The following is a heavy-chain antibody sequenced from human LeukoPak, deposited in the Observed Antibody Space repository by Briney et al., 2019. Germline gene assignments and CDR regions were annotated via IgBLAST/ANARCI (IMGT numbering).Heavy chain of an antibody. CDR2: ISGSGGST. V-gene: IGHV3-23*01. D-gene: IGHD3-10*01. J-gene: IGHJ4*02. CDR1: GFTFSSDA. CDR3: AGITMIRAGHNPFFAY. Sequence: PGGSLRLSCAASGFTFSSDAMSWVRHAPGKGLEWVSAISGSGGSTYYADSVKGRFTISRDNSKNTPYLQMNSLRAPDTAVYYCAGITMIRAGHNPFFAYWGQGTLVTVSS.